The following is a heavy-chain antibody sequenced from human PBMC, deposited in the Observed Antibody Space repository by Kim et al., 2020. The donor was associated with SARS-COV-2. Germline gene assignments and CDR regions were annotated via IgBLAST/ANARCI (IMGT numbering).Heavy chain of an antibody. V-gene: IGHV3-64D*06. CDR3: VKGEMAGSPFRRGVDY. CDR1: GFTFSSYA. J-gene: IGHJ4*02. D-gene: IGHD3-16*01. Sequence: GGSLRLSCSASGFTFSSYAMHWVRQAPGKGLEYVSAISSNGGSTYYADSVKGRFTISRDNSKNTLYLQMSSLRAEDTAVYYCVKGEMAGSPFRRGVDYWGQGTLVTVSS. CDR2: ISSNGGST.